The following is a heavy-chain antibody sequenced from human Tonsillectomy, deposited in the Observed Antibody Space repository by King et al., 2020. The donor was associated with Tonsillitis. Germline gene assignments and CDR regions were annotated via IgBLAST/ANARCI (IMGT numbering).Heavy chain of an antibody. Sequence: QLVQSGAEVKKPGESLKISCKVSGYNFTTYWIGWVRQMPGKGLEWMGTIYPDDSDARYSPSFQGQVSMSADKSILTAYLQWGSLKASDTAIFYCARGEGFDFDYWGQGTLVTVSS. CDR3: ARGEGFDFDY. V-gene: IGHV5-51*01. CDR1: GYNFTTYW. D-gene: IGHD3-16*01. CDR2: IYPDDSDA. J-gene: IGHJ4*02.